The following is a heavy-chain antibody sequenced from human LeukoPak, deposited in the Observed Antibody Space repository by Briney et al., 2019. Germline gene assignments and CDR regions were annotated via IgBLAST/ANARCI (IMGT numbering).Heavy chain of an antibody. D-gene: IGHD5-18*01. V-gene: IGHV2-5*01. J-gene: IGHJ4*02. CDR2: IYGSDDK. CDR3: ARQGYGYVYFDF. Sequence: SGPTLVIPTETLTLTCNFSGFSLDSTAVGVGWVRQPPGKALEWLALIYGSDDKRYMPSLQNRLTITKDTSKNLVVLTMANVDPVDTATYYFARQGYGYVYFDFWGRGILVTVSS. CDR1: GFSLDSTAVG.